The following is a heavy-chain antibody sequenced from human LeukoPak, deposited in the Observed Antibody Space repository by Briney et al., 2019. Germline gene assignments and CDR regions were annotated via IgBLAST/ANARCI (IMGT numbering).Heavy chain of an antibody. J-gene: IGHJ6*04. V-gene: IGHV6-1*01. Sequence: SQTLSLTCAISRDSVSSNSAAWNWIRQSSSRGLEWLGRTYYRSKWYNDYAVSVKSRITINPDTSKNQFSLQLNSVTPEDTAVYYCARDRAAAGYYYYYGMVVWGKGTTVTVSS. CDR2: TYYRSKWYN. D-gene: IGHD6-13*01. CDR1: RDSVSSNSAA. CDR3: ARDRAAAGYYYYYGMVV.